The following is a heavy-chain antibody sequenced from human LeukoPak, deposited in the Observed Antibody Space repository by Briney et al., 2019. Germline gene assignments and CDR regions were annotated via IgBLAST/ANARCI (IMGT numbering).Heavy chain of an antibody. CDR3: ARGGYDFWSGYYEKAFDI. D-gene: IGHD3-3*01. V-gene: IGHV4-61*02. Sequence: SETLSLTCTVSGGSISSGSCYWSWIRQPAGKGLEWIGRIYTSGSTNYNPSLKSRVTISVDTSKNQFSLKLSSVTAADTAVYYCARGGYDFWSGYYEKAFDIWGQGTMVTVSS. CDR2: IYTSGST. J-gene: IGHJ3*02. CDR1: GGSISSGSCY.